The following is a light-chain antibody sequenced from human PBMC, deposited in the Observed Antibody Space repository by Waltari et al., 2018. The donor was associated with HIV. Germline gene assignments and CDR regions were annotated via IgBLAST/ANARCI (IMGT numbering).Light chain of an antibody. CDR3: QQSYSTPWT. J-gene: IGKJ1*01. CDR1: QSISSY. Sequence: DLQMTQSPSSLSASVVDRVPITCRASQSISSYLNWYQQKPGKAPKLLIYAASSLQSGVPSRFSGSGSGTDFTLTISSLQPEDFATYYCQQSYSTPWTFGQGTKVEIK. V-gene: IGKV1-39*01. CDR2: AAS.